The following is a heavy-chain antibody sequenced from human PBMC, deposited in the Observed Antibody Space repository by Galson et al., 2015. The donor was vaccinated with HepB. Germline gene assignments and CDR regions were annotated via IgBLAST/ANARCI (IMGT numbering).Heavy chain of an antibody. D-gene: IGHD1-26*01. Sequence: LSLTCTVSGGSISSYYWSWIRQPPGKGLEWIGYIYYSGSTNYNPSLKSRVTISVDTSKNQFSLKLSSVTAADTAVYYCARFGVMGATTYGFDYWGQGTLVTVSS. CDR2: IYYSGST. J-gene: IGHJ4*02. V-gene: IGHV4-59*01. CDR1: GGSISSYY. CDR3: ARFGVMGATTYGFDY.